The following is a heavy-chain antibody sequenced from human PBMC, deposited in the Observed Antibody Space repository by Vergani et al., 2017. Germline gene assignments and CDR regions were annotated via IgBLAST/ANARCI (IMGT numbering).Heavy chain of an antibody. Sequence: PGWSLRLSCAASGFTFNHYAMNWVRQAPGKGLEWVSGISGSGGSTYYAGSVKGRFTISRERSKNTLYLQLNSLSAGDTAVYYCSKANPRNSGYDYLYYYHAMDVWGQGATVTVSS. D-gene: IGHD5-12*01. CDR3: SKANPRNSGYDYLYYYHAMDV. CDR2: ISGSGGST. CDR1: GFTFNHYA. V-gene: IGHV3-23*01. J-gene: IGHJ6*02.